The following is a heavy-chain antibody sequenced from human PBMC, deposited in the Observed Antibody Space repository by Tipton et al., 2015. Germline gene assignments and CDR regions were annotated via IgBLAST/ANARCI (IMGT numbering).Heavy chain of an antibody. V-gene: IGHV1-2*02. CDR1: GYTFTVYY. CDR2: INPNSGGT. J-gene: IGHJ3*02. CDR3: TRGSRYDYVWRRGDAFDI. Sequence: QSGPEVKKPGASVKVSCKASGYTFTVYYIHWLRQAPGQGLEWVGWINPNSGGTNYAQKFQGRVTMTRDTSISTAHMELSRLRSGDTAVYYCTRGSRYDYVWRRGDAFDIWGQGTMVTVSS. D-gene: IGHD3-16*01.